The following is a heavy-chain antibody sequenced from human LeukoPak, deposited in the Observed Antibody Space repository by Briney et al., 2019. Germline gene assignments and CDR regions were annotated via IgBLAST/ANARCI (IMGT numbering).Heavy chain of an antibody. J-gene: IGHJ6*03. CDR1: GGSFSGYY. CDR3: ARGMVRGRGYYYYYMDV. V-gene: IGHV4-34*01. CDR2: INHSGST. Sequence: PSETLSLICGVYGGSFSGYYWSWMRQPPGKGLEWIGEINHSGSTNYNPSLKSRVTISVDTSKNQFSLKLSSVTAADTAVYYCARGMVRGRGYYYYYMDVWGKGTTVTVSS. D-gene: IGHD3-10*01.